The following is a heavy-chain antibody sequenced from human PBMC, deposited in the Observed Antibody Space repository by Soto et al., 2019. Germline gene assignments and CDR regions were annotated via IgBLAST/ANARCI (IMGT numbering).Heavy chain of an antibody. CDR2: IYYSGST. V-gene: IGHV4-39*07. J-gene: IGHJ4*02. CDR1: GGSISSSNYY. CDR3: ARGTAEQWLVPRGAPDYYFDY. D-gene: IGHD6-19*01. Sequence: SETLSLTCTVSGGSISSSNYYWAWIRQPPGKGLEWIGSIYYSGSTNYNPSLKSRVTISVDTSKNQFSLKLSSVTAADTAVYYCARGTAEQWLVPRGAPDYYFDYWGQGTLVTVSS.